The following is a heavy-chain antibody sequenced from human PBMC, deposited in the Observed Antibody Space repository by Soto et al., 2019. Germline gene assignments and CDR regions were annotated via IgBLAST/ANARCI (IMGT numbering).Heavy chain of an antibody. V-gene: IGHV1-2*02. J-gene: IGHJ4*02. CDR3: ARDRGRIAVAGKGLGY. CDR2: INPNSGGT. CDR1: GYTFTGYY. D-gene: IGHD6-19*01. Sequence: QVQLVQSGAEVKKPGASVKVSCKASGYTFTGYYMHWVRQAPGQGLEWMGWINPNSGGTNYAQKFQGRVTMTRDTSSSTAYLELSRLRSDDTAVYYCARDRGRIAVAGKGLGYWGQGTLVTVSS.